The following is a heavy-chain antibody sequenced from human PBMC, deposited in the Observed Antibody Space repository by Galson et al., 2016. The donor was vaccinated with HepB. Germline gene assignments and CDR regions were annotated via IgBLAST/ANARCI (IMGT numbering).Heavy chain of an antibody. D-gene: IGHD1-14*01. CDR1: GFTFNDFA. V-gene: IGHV3-9*01. CDR3: ARDVSGNWNQGWFDP. Sequence: SLRLSCAASGFTFNDFAMHWVRQGPGKGLEWVSSINWNSNNIAYADSVKGRFTISRDNAKNSLYLQMNGLKTEDTALYFCARDVSGNWNQGWFDPWDQGTLVTVSS. CDR2: INWNSNNI. J-gene: IGHJ5*02.